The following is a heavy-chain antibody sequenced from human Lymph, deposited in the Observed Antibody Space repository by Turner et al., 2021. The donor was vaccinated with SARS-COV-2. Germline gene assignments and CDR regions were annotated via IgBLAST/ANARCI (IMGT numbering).Heavy chain of an antibody. CDR1: GFTFSTYS. D-gene: IGHD4-17*01. Sequence: EVQLVESGGGLVKPGGSLRLSCAASGFTFSTYSMNWVRQAPGKGLEWISSISSSSSYIYYADAVKGRFTISRDDAKNSLHLQMNSLRAEDTAVYYCARDIPTTADYFDYWGQGTLVTVSS. V-gene: IGHV3-21*01. CDR3: ARDIPTTADYFDY. J-gene: IGHJ4*02. CDR2: ISSSSSYI.